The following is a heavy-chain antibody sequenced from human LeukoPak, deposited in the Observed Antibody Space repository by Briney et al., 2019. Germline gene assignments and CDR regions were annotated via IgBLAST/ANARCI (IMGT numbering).Heavy chain of an antibody. CDR2: IYTSGST. D-gene: IGHD6-13*01. V-gene: IGHV4-4*07. CDR1: GGSISSYY. CDR3: ARDRQTGIAAAFLLGY. J-gene: IGHJ4*02. Sequence: SETLSLTCTVSGGSISSYYWSWIRQPAGKGLEWIGRIYTSGSTNYNPSLKSRVTMSVDTSKNQFSLKLSSVTAADTAVYYCARDRQTGIAAAFLLGYWGQGTLVTVSS.